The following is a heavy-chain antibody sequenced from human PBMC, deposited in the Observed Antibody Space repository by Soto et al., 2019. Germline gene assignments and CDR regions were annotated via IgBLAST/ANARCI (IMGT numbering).Heavy chain of an antibody. D-gene: IGHD6-13*01. Sequence: QVQLVESGGGVVQSGRSLRLSCAASGFTFSTSGMHWIRQAPGKGRAWVAMISHDGGATYYVDSVKGRFTISRDTDKNTLHLQMDSLRPEDTATYYCAKDWGSSGWYNWFDPWGQGTLVTVSS. J-gene: IGHJ5*02. CDR3: AKDWGSSGWYNWFDP. CDR1: GFTFSTSG. CDR2: ISHDGGAT. V-gene: IGHV3-30*18.